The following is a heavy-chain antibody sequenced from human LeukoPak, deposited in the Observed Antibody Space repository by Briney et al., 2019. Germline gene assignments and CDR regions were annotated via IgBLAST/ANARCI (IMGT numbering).Heavy chain of an antibody. D-gene: IGHD6-19*01. CDR3: ARRHGGAVAPREDWFDP. CDR2: IYYSGST. Sequence: SETLSLTCTVSGGSISSSSYYWGWIRQPPGKGLEWIGSIYYSGSTYYNPSLKSRVTISVDTSKNQFSLKLSSVTAADTAVYYCARRHGGAVAPREDWFDPWGQGTLVTVSS. CDR1: GGSISSSSYY. V-gene: IGHV4-39*07. J-gene: IGHJ5*02.